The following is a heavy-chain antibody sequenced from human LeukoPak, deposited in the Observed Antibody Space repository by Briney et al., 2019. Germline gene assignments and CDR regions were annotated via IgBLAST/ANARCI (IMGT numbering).Heavy chain of an antibody. D-gene: IGHD5-12*01. Sequence: GGSLRLSCAASGFTFSSYGMSWVRQAPGKGLEWVSAISGSGGSTYYADSVKGRFTISRYNSKNTLYLQMNSLRAEDTAVYYCAKYSGYEYYYPYYMDVWGKGTTVTISS. J-gene: IGHJ6*03. V-gene: IGHV3-23*01. CDR3: AKYSGYEYYYPYYMDV. CDR1: GFTFSSYG. CDR2: ISGSGGST.